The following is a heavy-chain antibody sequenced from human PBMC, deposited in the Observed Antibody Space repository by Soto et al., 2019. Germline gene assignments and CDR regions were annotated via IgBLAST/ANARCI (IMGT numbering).Heavy chain of an antibody. D-gene: IGHD6-19*01. V-gene: IGHV3-74*01. Sequence: EVQLVESGGGLVQPGGSLRLSCAASGFTFRHYWMHWVRQAPGEGLVWVSRINDGGGSTNYADSVQGRFTISRDNAANTLYLQMNNLRAEGTAVYYCARVEVAGGRCFDHWGQGALVTVSS. CDR3: ARVEVAGGRCFDH. CDR2: INDGGGST. J-gene: IGHJ4*02. CDR1: GFTFRHYW.